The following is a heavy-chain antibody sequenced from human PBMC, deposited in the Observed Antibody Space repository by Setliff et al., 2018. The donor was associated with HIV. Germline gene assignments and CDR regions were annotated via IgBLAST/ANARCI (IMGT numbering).Heavy chain of an antibody. CDR3: ARPALGIGGGSMFDS. CDR2: IYYSGST. Sequence: TETLSLTCTVSGLSMSTTSYYWGWIRQTPGKGLEWIGSIYYSGSTYYNSSLTSRVTISVDTSNNKFTLSLSSVTAADTAVYYCARPALGIGGGSMFDSWGQGTLVTVSS. CDR1: GLSMSTTSYY. D-gene: IGHD7-27*01. J-gene: IGHJ4*02. V-gene: IGHV4-39*01.